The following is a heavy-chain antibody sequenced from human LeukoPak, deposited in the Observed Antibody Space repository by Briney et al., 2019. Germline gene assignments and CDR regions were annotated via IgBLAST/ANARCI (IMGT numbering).Heavy chain of an antibody. CDR1: GFTFSSYA. J-gene: IGHJ6*02. V-gene: IGHV3-7*01. CDR3: ARDSSSTGYGMDV. D-gene: IGHD2-2*01. CDR2: IKQDGSEK. Sequence: PGGSLRLSCAASGFTFSSYAMSWVRQAPGKGLEWVANIKQDGSEKYYVDSVKGRFTISRDNAKNSLYLQMNSLRAEDTAVYYCARDSSSTGYGMDVWGQGTTVTVSS.